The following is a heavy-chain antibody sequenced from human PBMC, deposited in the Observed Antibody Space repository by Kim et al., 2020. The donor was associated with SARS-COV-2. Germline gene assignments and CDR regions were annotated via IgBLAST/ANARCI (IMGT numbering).Heavy chain of an antibody. CDR1: GGTFSSYA. CDR3: ASRSGWQEYLTFDY. Sequence: SVKVSCKASGGTFSSYAISWVRQAPGQGLEWMGGIIPIFGTANYAQKFQGRVTITADESTSTAYMELSSLRSEDTAVYYCASRSGWQEYLTFDYWGQGTLVTVSS. D-gene: IGHD6-19*01. J-gene: IGHJ4*02. CDR2: IIPIFGTA. V-gene: IGHV1-69*13.